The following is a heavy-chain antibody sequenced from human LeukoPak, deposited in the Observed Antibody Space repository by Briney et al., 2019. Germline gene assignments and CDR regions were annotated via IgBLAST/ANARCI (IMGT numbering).Heavy chain of an antibody. D-gene: IGHD6-19*01. CDR2: IYYSGST. CDR3: ARTVYSSGWGPAFHY. J-gene: IGHJ4*02. Sequence: PSETLSLTCTVSGGSISSSSYYWGWIRQPPGKGLEWIGSIYYSGSTYYNPSLKSRVTISVDTSKNQFSLKLSSVTAADTAVYYCARTVYSSGWGPAFHYWGQGTLVTVSS. CDR1: GGSISSSSYY. V-gene: IGHV4-39*01.